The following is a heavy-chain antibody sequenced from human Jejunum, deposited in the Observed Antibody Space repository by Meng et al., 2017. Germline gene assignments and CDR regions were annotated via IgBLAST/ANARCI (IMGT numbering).Heavy chain of an antibody. D-gene: IGHD7-27*01. CDR1: GGFASSGSYY. V-gene: IGHV4-61*01. CDR2: NFDNGRT. J-gene: IGHJ4*02. Sequence: VRVQESGPGLVQPAATLSLTCTVSGGFASSGSYYWTWVRQSPGKGLEWIGYNFDNGRTNYNPSLKSRVTMSVDTSRNQFSLKLSSVTAADTAVYYCARDNWGSIDYWGQGVLVTVSS. CDR3: ARDNWGSIDY.